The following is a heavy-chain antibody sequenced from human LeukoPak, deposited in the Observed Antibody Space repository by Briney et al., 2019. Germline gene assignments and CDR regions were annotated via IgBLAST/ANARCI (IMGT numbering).Heavy chain of an antibody. D-gene: IGHD2-15*01. CDR3: ARGVAAIGYGMDV. J-gene: IGHJ6*02. CDR1: GGSISSGGYS. Sequence: PSQTLSLTCAVSGGSISSGGYSWSWIRQPPGKGLEWIGYSYHSGSTYYNPSLRSRVTISVDRSKNQFSMKLSSVTAADTAVYYCARGVAAIGYGMDVWGQGTTVTVSS. V-gene: IGHV4-30-2*01. CDR2: SYHSGST.